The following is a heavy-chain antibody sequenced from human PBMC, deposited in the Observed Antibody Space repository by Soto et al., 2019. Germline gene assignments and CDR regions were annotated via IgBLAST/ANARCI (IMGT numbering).Heavy chain of an antibody. CDR3: ARAGDTAMVTGYWYFDL. D-gene: IGHD5-18*01. V-gene: IGHV1-69*12. J-gene: IGHJ2*01. CDR1: GGTFSSYA. CDR2: IIPIFGTA. Sequence: QVQLVQSGAEVKKPGSSVKVSCKASGGTFSSYAISWVRQAPGQGLEWMGGIIPIFGTANYARNFQGRVTITADEYTSTAYMELSSLRSEDTAVYYCARAGDTAMVTGYWYFDLWGRGTLVTVSS.